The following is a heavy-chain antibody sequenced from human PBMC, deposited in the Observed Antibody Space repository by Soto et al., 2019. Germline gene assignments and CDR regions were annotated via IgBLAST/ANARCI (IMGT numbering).Heavy chain of an antibody. CDR3: ARRIAAAGTKGVYYYYGLAV. Sequence: SETLSLTCTVSGGSISSYYWSWIRQPPGKGLEWIGYIYYSGSTNYNPSLKSRVTISVDTSKNQFSLKLSSVTAADTAVYYCARRIAAAGTKGVYYYYGLAVWGQGTTVTVSS. J-gene: IGHJ6*02. CDR2: IYYSGST. CDR1: GGSISSYY. D-gene: IGHD6-13*01. V-gene: IGHV4-59*01.